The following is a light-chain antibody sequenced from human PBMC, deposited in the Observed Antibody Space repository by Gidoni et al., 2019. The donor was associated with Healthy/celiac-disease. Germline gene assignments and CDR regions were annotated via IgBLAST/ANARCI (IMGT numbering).Light chain of an antibody. V-gene: IGKV1-39*01. J-gene: IGKJ4*01. CDR3: QQSYSPLLT. CDR1: QTISSY. CDR2: AAS. Sequence: DIQMTQSPSSLSASVGDRVTITCRASQTISSYLNWYQHKPGKAPKLLIYAASSLQSGVPSRFSGSGSGTDFTLTISSLQPEDFSTYFCQQSYSPLLTFGGGTKVEIK.